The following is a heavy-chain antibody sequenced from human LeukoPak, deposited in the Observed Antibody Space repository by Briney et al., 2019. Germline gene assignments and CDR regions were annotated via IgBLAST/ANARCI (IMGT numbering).Heavy chain of an antibody. V-gene: IGHV1-46*01. CDR1: GYTFTTYY. Sequence: ASVKVSCKAFGYTFTTYYIHWVRQVPGQGLEWMGIINPSVGTTKYPDKFQGRVTMTRDTSTSTVYMELSGLGSDDTATYYCTRAQSYCTSSSCSADYWGQGTLVTVSS. J-gene: IGHJ4*02. CDR3: TRAQSYCTSSSCSADY. D-gene: IGHD2-15*01. CDR2: INPSVGTT.